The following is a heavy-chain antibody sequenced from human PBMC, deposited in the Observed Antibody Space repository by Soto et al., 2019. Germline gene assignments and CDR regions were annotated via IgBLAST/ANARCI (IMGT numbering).Heavy chain of an antibody. CDR3: ARLAALLFYYGMDV. CDR2: IIPIFGTA. D-gene: IGHD3-10*01. Sequence: QVQLVQSGAEVKKPGSSVKVSCTASGGTFSSYAISWVRQAPGQGLEWMGGIIPIFGTANYAQKFQGRVTITADESTSTAYMELSSLRSEDTAVYSCARLAALLFYYGMDVWGQGTTVTVSS. V-gene: IGHV1-69*01. CDR1: GGTFSSYA. J-gene: IGHJ6*02.